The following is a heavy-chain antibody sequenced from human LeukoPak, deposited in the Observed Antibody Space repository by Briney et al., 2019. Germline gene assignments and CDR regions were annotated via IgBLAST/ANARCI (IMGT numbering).Heavy chain of an antibody. J-gene: IGHJ3*02. CDR1: GFTFDDYA. Sequence: GGSLRLSCAASGFTFDDYAMHWVRQAPGKGLEWVSGISWNSGSIGYADSVKGRFTISRDNAKNSLYLQMNSLRAEDTALYYCAKDRSSGLGDAFDIWGQGTMVTVSS. V-gene: IGHV3-9*01. D-gene: IGHD6-19*01. CDR3: AKDRSSGLGDAFDI. CDR2: ISWNSGSI.